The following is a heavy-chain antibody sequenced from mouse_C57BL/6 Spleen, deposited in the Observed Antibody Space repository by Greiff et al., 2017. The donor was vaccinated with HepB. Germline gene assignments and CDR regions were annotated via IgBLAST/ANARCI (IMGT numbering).Heavy chain of an antibody. J-gene: IGHJ4*01. CDR2: IDPSDSET. Sequence: VQLQQPGAELVRPGSSVKLSCKASGYTFTSYWMHWVKQRPIQGLEWIGNIDPSDSETHYNQKFKDKATLTVDKSSSTAYMQLSSLTSEDSAVYYCARSIYDYDGYYYAMDYWGQGTSVTVSS. CDR3: ARSIYDYDGYYYAMDY. D-gene: IGHD2-4*01. V-gene: IGHV1-52*01. CDR1: GYTFTSYW.